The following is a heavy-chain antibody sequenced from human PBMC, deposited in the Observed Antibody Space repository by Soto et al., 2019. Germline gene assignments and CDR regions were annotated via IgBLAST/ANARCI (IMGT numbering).Heavy chain of an antibody. CDR2: ISWNRAAT. D-gene: IGHD3-10*01. CDR1: GFTFDDYA. Sequence: EAQLVESGGGLVQPGRSLRLSCVASGFTFDDYAIHWVRQAPGKGLEWVSGISWNRAATGYADSVKGRFTISRDNAKNSLYLQMSSLRTADTAIYYCANLPLYGSGFDCWGQGTLVTVSS. V-gene: IGHV3-9*01. CDR3: ANLPLYGSGFDC. J-gene: IGHJ4*02.